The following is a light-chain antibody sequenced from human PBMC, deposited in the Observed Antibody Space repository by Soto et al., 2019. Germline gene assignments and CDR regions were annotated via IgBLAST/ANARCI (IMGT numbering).Light chain of an antibody. CDR3: RQRSNWPWT. CDR2: DAS. Sequence: EIVLTQSPATLSLSPGERATLSCRASQSVSSYLAWYQQKPGQAPRLLIYDASNRATGIPARFSGSGSGTDFTLTISSLEPEDFAVYYCRQRSNWPWTLGQGTDVDIK. V-gene: IGKV3-11*01. CDR1: QSVSSY. J-gene: IGKJ1*01.